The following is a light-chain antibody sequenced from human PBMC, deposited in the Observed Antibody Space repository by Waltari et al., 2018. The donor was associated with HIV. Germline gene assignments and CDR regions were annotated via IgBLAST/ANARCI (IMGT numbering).Light chain of an antibody. V-gene: IGLV1-44*01. Sequence: QSVLTQPPSASGTPGQRVTISCSGSISDIGSNTVNWYQQLPGTAPKLLIYNNNQRPSGVPDRFSACKSGTSASQAISGLRSEDESDYYCATLDDSLDGPMFGGGTKLTVL. CDR2: NNN. CDR1: ISDIGSNT. J-gene: IGLJ3*02. CDR3: ATLDDSLDGPM.